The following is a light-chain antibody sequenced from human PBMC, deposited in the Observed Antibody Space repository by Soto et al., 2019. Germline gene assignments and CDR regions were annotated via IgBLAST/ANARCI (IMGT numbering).Light chain of an antibody. CDR2: EAS. CDR3: QQCDKLPFP. Sequence: DIQMTQSPSSLSASVGDRVTITCQASQDISIYLNWYQQKPGKAPKLLMYEASNLETGVPSRFSGSGSGTDFTFTISSLQPEDIATYYCQQCDKLPFPFGPGNKVDIK. J-gene: IGKJ3*01. V-gene: IGKV1-33*01. CDR1: QDISIY.